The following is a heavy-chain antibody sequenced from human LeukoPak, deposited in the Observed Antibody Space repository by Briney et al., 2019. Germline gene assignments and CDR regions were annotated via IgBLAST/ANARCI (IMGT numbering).Heavy chain of an antibody. J-gene: IGHJ3*02. CDR2: IYDSGST. CDR1: GGSISSSNW. CDR3: ARGGIAVAGQADGGAFDI. Sequence: PSETLSLTRAVSGGSISSSNWWSWVRQPPGKGLEWIGEIYDSGSTNYNPSLKSRVTISVDKSKNQFSLKLSSVTAADTAVYYCARGGIAVAGQADGGAFDIWGQGTMVTVSS. D-gene: IGHD6-19*01. V-gene: IGHV4-4*02.